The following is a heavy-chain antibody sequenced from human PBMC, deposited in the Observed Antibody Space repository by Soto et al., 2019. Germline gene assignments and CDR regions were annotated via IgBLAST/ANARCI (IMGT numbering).Heavy chain of an antibody. V-gene: IGHV3-30*03. CDR1: GFTFSHYI. CDR3: AREGDSHAFRGVDL. J-gene: IGHJ5*02. CDR2: IRDDGKKT. D-gene: IGHD3-10*01. Sequence: VQLVESGGGVVQPGTSLRLSCAASGFTFSHYIYHWVRQAPGKGLQWVAVIRDDGKKTNYATSVRGRFTVSRDMSKSTIFRQMNNLRIDDSAIYSCAREGDSHAFRGVDLWGQGTPVTVSS.